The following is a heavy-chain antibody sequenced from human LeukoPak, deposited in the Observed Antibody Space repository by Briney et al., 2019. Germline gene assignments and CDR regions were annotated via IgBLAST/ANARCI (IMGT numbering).Heavy chain of an antibody. CDR2: ISSSSSFI. Sequence: GGSLRLSCAASGFTFSTYSMNWVRQAPGKGLEWVSSISSSSSFIYYADSVKGRFTISRDNAKNSLYLQMNSLRAEDTAVYYCARRAGAYSHPYDYWGQGTLVTVSS. V-gene: IGHV3-21*04. CDR1: GFTFSTYS. CDR3: ARRAGAYSHPYDY. D-gene: IGHD4/OR15-4a*01. J-gene: IGHJ4*02.